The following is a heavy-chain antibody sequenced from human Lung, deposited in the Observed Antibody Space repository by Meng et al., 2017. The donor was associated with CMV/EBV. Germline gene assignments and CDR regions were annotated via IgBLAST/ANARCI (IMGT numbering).Heavy chain of an antibody. CDR1: VFTFSSYA. CDR3: ARDDSSS. J-gene: IGHJ5*02. CDR2: ISYDGSNK. D-gene: IGHD3-22*01. V-gene: IGHV3-30-3*01. Sequence: QVRVVCAGGGVVQPGRSLRLSFAASVFTFSSYAMHWVRQAPGKGLGWVAVISYDGSNKYYADSVKGRFTISRDNSKNTLYLQMNSLRAEDTAVYYCARDDSSSWGQGTLVTVSS.